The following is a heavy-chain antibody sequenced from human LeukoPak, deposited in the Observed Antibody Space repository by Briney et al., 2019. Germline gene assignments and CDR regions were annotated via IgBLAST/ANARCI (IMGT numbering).Heavy chain of an antibody. J-gene: IGHJ3*02. Sequence: SETLSLTCTVSGGSISSYYWSWIRQPPGKGLEWIGYIYYSGSTNYNPSLKSRVTISVDTSKNQFSLKLSSVTAADTAVYYCAREFQYYYDSSGSGGIDIWGQGTMVTVFS. CDR2: IYYSGST. D-gene: IGHD3-22*01. CDR3: AREFQYYYDSSGSGGIDI. V-gene: IGHV4-59*01. CDR1: GGSISSYY.